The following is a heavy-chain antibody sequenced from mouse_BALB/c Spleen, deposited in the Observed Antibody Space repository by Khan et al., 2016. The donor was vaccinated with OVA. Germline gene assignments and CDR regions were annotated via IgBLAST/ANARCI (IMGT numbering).Heavy chain of an antibody. CDR2: IDPFSGGT. V-gene: IGHV1S135*01. CDR1: GYSFTTYY. J-gene: IGHJ3*01. CDR3: TRHGYVAWFNY. D-gene: IGHD2-2*01. Sequence: EVQLQESGPELMKPGASVKISCKASGYSFTTYYIHWIMQSHGKSLEWIGYIDPFSGGTTYNQKFKGKATLTVDKSSSTAYIHLINLTSEDSSVYFCTRHGYVAWFNYWGQGTLVTVST.